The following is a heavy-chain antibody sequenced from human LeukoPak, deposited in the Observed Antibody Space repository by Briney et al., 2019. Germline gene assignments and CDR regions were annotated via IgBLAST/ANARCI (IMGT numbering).Heavy chain of an antibody. V-gene: IGHV5-51*01. CDR1: GYSFTSYW. J-gene: IGHJ4*02. D-gene: IGHD2-15*01. CDR2: IYPGDSDT. CDR3: ARQKAGLLNTFDY. Sequence: GESLKISCKGSGYSFTSYWIGWVRQMPGKGLEWMGIIYPGDSDTRYSPSFQGQATISADKSISTACLQWSSLKASDTAMYYCARQKAGLLNTFDYCGQGTLVTVSS.